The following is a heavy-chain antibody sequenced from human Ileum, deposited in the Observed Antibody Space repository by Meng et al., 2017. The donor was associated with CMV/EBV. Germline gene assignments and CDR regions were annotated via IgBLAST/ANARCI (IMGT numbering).Heavy chain of an antibody. Sequence: YTFPSYYMHWVRQAPGQGLEWMGIINPSGGSTSYAQKFQGRVTMTRDTSTSTVYMELSSLRSEDTAVYYCARWGIAAAGSSVGFDYWGQGTLVTVSS. CDR2: INPSGGST. D-gene: IGHD6-13*01. J-gene: IGHJ4*02. CDR3: ARWGIAAAGSSVGFDY. CDR1: YTFPSYY. V-gene: IGHV1-46*01.